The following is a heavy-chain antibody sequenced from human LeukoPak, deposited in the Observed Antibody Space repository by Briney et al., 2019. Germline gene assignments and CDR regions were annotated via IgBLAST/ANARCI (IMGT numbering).Heavy chain of an antibody. CDR2: IYHSGST. CDR3: ARANLHYYDSSGYYQPRPYFDY. CDR1: GYSISSGYY. Sequence: SATLSLTCAVSGYSISSGYYWGWMRQAPGKGMEWTGSIYHSGSTYYNPSLKSRVTISVDTSKNQFSLKLSSVTAADTAVYYCARANLHYYDSSGYYQPRPYFDYWGQGTLVTVSS. J-gene: IGHJ4*02. D-gene: IGHD3-22*01. V-gene: IGHV4-38-2*01.